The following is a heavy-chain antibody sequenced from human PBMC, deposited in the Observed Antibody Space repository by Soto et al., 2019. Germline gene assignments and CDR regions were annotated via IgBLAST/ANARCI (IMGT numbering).Heavy chain of an antibody. J-gene: IGHJ5*02. Sequence: GASVKVSCKASGGTFSTSTFTWVRQAPGQGLEWMGRTIPILDVADYAQDFQGRVTITADTSTSTAYMELRSLRSNDTAVYYCARNTSAAAGTFDPWGQGTLVTVSS. CDR1: GGTFSTST. CDR3: ARNTSAAAGTFDP. CDR2: TIPILDVA. V-gene: IGHV1-69*02. D-gene: IGHD6-13*01.